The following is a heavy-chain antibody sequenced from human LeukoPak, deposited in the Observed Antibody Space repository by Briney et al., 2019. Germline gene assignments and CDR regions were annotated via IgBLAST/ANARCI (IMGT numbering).Heavy chain of an antibody. CDR1: GFTFSSYA. Sequence: GGSLRLSCAASGFTFSSYAMSWVRQAPGKGLKWVSVISGSGGRTYYADSVKGRFTISRDNSKNTLYLQMNSLRAEDTAVYYCAKDQREGLWFGEPPGSYGMDVWGQGTTVTVSS. J-gene: IGHJ6*02. D-gene: IGHD3-10*01. CDR2: ISGSGGRT. V-gene: IGHV3-23*01. CDR3: AKDQREGLWFGEPPGSYGMDV.